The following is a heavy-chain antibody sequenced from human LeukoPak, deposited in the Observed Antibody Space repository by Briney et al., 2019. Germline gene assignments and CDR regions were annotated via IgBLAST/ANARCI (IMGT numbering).Heavy chain of an antibody. CDR3: ARDPRYCGGDCYTFDY. Sequence: GGSLRLSCAASGFIFSRYWMNWVRQAPGKGPVWVSRINSDGSSTSYADSVKDRFTISRDNAKNTLYLQMNSLRAEDTAVYYCARDPRYCGGDCYTFDYWGQGTLVTVSS. CDR2: INSDGSST. J-gene: IGHJ4*02. V-gene: IGHV3-74*01. CDR1: GFIFSRYW. D-gene: IGHD2-21*02.